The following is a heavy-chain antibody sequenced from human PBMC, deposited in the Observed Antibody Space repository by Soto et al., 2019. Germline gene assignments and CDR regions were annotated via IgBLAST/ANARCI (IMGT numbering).Heavy chain of an antibody. Sequence: ASVKVSCKASGYTFTSYYMHWVRQAPGQGLEWMGIINPSGGSTSYAQKFQGRVTMTRDNSKNTLLLQMSSLRAEDTAIYYCAKGRSGTCYDAFDIGGQGTMVTVSS. CDR2: INPSGGST. D-gene: IGHD2-15*01. V-gene: IGHV1-46*01. J-gene: IGHJ3*02. CDR1: GYTFTSYY. CDR3: AKGRSGTCYDAFDI.